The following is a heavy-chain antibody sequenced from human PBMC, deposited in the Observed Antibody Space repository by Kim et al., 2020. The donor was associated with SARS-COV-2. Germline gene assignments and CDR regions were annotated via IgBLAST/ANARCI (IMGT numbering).Heavy chain of an antibody. Sequence: GESLKISCKGSGYSFTSYWIGWVRQMPGKGLEWMGIIYPGDSDTRYSPSFQGQVTISADKSISTAYLQWSSLKASDTAMYYCARPRLNWNYGDAFDIWGQGTMVTVSS. CDR1: GYSFTSYW. CDR2: IYPGDSDT. J-gene: IGHJ3*02. CDR3: ARPRLNWNYGDAFDI. V-gene: IGHV5-51*01. D-gene: IGHD1-7*01.